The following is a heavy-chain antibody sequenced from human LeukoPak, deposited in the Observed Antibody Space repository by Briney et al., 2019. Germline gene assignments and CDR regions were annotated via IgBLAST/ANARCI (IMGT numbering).Heavy chain of an antibody. CDR2: IRSKTGGGTT. CDR3: TTEARSRYSSGWYGRYYYYYGMDV. V-gene: IGHV3-15*01. Sequence: PGGSLRLSCAASGFTFSNAWMSWVRQAPGKGLEWVGRIRSKTGGGTTDYAAPVKGRFTISRDDSKNTLYLQMNSLKTEDTAVYYCTTEARSRYSSGWYGRYYYYYGMDVWGQGTTVTVSS. CDR1: GFTFSNAW. J-gene: IGHJ6*02. D-gene: IGHD6-19*01.